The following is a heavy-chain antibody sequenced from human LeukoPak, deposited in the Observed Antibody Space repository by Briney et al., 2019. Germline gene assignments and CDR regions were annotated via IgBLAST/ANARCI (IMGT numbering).Heavy chain of an antibody. J-gene: IGHJ5*02. CDR3: ARENYSGYDPRWFDP. V-gene: IGHV3-48*03. CDR2: ISSSGSTI. D-gene: IGHD5-12*01. Sequence: GGSLRLSCAASGFTFSSYEMNWVRQASGKGLEWVSYISSSGSTIYYADSVKGRFTISRDNAKNSLYLQMNSLSAEDTAVYYCARENYSGYDPRWFDPWGQGTLVTVSS. CDR1: GFTFSSYE.